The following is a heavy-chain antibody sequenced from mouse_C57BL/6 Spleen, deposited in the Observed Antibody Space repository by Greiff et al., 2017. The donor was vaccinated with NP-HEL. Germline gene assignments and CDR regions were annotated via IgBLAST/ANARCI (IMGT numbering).Heavy chain of an antibody. CDR2: IRLKSDNYAT. D-gene: IGHD3-1*01. CDR3: TDFSAYQVRGYFDY. V-gene: IGHV6-3*01. J-gene: IGHJ2*01. Sequence: EVKLEESGGGLVQPGGSMKLSCVASGFTFSNYWMNWVRQSPEKGLEWVAQIRLKSDNYATHYAESVKGRFTISRDDSKSSVYLQMNNLRAEDTGIYYCTDFSAYQVRGYFDYWGQGTTLTVSS. CDR1: GFTFSNYW.